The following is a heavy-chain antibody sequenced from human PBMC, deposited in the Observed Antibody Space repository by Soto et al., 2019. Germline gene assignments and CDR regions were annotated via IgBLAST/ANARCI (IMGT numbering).Heavy chain of an antibody. D-gene: IGHD6-19*01. V-gene: IGHV3-9*01. CDR2: ISWNSASI. J-gene: IGHJ4*02. CDR3: AKDMWLAGGFLDS. Sequence: DVQLVESGGGLVQPGRSLRLSCVGSGFTFDDYAIHWVRQAPGKGLEWVSGISWNSASIDYADSVKGRFTISRDNAKNSLYLQMSSLRTEDTALYFCAKDMWLAGGFLDSWGQGTLVTVSS. CDR1: GFTFDDYA.